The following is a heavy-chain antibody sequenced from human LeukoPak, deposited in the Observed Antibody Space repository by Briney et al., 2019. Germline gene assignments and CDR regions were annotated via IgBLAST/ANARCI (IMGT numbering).Heavy chain of an antibody. V-gene: IGHV4-34*01. CDR1: GGSFSGYY. CDR3: ARQYGSSGYLHDY. D-gene: IGHD3-22*01. Sequence: PSETLSLTCAVYGGSFSGYYWSWIRQPPGKGLEWIGSIYYSGSTYYNPSLKSRVTISVDTSKNQFSLKLSSVTAADTAVYYCARQYGSSGYLHDYWGQGTLVTVSS. J-gene: IGHJ4*02. CDR2: IYYSGST.